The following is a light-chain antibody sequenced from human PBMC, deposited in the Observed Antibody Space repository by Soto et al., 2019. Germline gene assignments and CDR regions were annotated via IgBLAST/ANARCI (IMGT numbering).Light chain of an antibody. CDR2: KAS. CDR1: QSISSC. J-gene: IGKJ4*01. V-gene: IGKV1-5*03. CDR3: PQYKSYSLT. Sequence: DIPLTQSPSTLGPSVGGRVTITCRATQSISSCLDWYQQKPGKAPKLXIYKASSLESGVPSRFSGSGSGTEFTLTISGLKPDDVATDYCPQYKSYSLTFGGGTKV.